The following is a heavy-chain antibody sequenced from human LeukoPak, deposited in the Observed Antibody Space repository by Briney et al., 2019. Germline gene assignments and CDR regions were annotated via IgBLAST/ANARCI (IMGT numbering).Heavy chain of an antibody. CDR1: GGSISSGGYY. D-gene: IGHD6-19*01. Sequence: PSQTLSLTCTVSGGSISSGGYYWSWIRQHPGKGLEWIGYIYYSGSTYYNPSLKSRVTISVDRSKNQFSLKLSSVTAADTAVYYCARDFAYSSGWGYKWFDPWGQGTLVTVSS. V-gene: IGHV4-31*03. J-gene: IGHJ5*02. CDR2: IYYSGST. CDR3: ARDFAYSSGWGYKWFDP.